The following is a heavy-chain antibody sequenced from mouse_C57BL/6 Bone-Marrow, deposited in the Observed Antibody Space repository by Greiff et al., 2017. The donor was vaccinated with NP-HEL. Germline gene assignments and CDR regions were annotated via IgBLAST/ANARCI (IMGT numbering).Heavy chain of an antibody. CDR2: IDPSDSYT. CDR3: ARDYDYDEGYYFDY. Sequence: QVQLQQPGAELVMPGASVKLSCKASGYTFTSYWMHWVKQRPGQGLEWIGEIDPSDSYTNYNQKFKGKSTLTVDTSSSTAYMQLSSLTSEDSAVYYCARDYDYDEGYYFDYWGQGTTLTVSS. V-gene: IGHV1-69*01. J-gene: IGHJ2*01. CDR1: GYTFTSYW. D-gene: IGHD2-4*01.